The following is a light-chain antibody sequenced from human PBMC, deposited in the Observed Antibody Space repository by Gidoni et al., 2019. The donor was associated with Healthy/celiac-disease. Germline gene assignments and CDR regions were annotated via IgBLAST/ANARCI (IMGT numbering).Light chain of an antibody. CDR2: DAS. J-gene: IGKJ4*01. CDR3: QQYDSLPPT. CDR1: QDISNY. Sequence: DIQMTQSPSSLSASVGDRVTITCQASQDISNYLNWYQQKLGKAPKLLIYDASNLETGVPSRFSGSGFGTKFTFTISSLQPEDIATYYCQQYDSLPPTFGGXTKVEIK. V-gene: IGKV1-33*01.